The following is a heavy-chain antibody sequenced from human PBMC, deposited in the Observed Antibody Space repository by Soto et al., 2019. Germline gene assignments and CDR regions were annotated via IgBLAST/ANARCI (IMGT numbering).Heavy chain of an antibody. CDR3: ARNQSGDSYEY. J-gene: IGHJ4*02. V-gene: IGHV3-74*01. Sequence: GGSLRLSCAASGFPFSTYWMHWVRQAPGKGLVWVSRIDGDGSMTGYADSVKGRFTISRDNAKNTLYLQMNSLRAEDTAVYYCARNQSGDSYEYWGQGTLVTVSS. D-gene: IGHD2-21*02. CDR1: GFPFSTYW. CDR2: IDGDGSMT.